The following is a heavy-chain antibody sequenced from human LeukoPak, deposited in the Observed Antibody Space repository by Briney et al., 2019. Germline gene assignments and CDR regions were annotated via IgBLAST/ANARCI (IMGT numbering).Heavy chain of an antibody. CDR3: ARVESGYYFPFDY. D-gene: IGHD3-22*01. CDR2: VANSGGDT. J-gene: IGHJ4*02. CDR1: GFTFSTYA. V-gene: IGHV3-23*01. Sequence: HAGGSLRLSCAASGFTFSTYAMSWVRQAPGKGLEWVSTVANSGGDTYYADSVKGRFTISRDNSRNTVYLQINSLRAEDTAVYYCARVESGYYFPFDYWGQGTLVTVSS.